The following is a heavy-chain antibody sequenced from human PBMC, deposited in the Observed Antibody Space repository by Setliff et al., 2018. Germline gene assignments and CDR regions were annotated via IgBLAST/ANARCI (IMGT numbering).Heavy chain of an antibody. CDR3: ARETTMTYYFYYMDV. Sequence: SETLSLTCAAYGGSFSDYYWSRIRQSPGKGLEWIGEINHSGSTNYNPSLKTRVTISVDTSKNQFSLTLSSVTAADTAVYYCARETTMTYYFYYMDVWGKGTTVTVSS. J-gene: IGHJ6*03. D-gene: IGHD4-17*01. CDR2: INHSGST. V-gene: IGHV4-34*01. CDR1: GGSFSDYY.